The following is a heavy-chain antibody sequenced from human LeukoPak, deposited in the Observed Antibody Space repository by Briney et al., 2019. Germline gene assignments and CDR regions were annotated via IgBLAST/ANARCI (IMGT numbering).Heavy chain of an antibody. Sequence: PSETLSLTCTVSGGSISSYYWSWIRQPPGKGLEWFGYIYYSGSTNYNPSLKSRVTISVDTSKNQFSLKLSSVTAADTAVYYCARDRGLHTGGYFDYWGQGTLVTVSS. CDR2: IYYSGST. V-gene: IGHV4-59*01. CDR1: GGSISSYY. J-gene: IGHJ4*02. D-gene: IGHD5-24*01. CDR3: ARDRGLHTGGYFDY.